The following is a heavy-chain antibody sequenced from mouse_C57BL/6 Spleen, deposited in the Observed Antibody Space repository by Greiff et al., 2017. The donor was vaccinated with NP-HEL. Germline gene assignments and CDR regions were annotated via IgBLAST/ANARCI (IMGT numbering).Heavy chain of an antibody. Sequence: VHLVESGPELVKPGASVKISCKASGYAFSSSWMNWVKQRPGKGLEWIGRIYPGDGDTNYNGKFKGKATLTADKSSSTAYMQLSSLTSEDSAVYFCARFEGYAMDYWGQGTSVTVSS. V-gene: IGHV1-82*01. CDR1: GYAFSSSW. CDR3: ARFEGYAMDY. J-gene: IGHJ4*01. CDR2: IYPGDGDT.